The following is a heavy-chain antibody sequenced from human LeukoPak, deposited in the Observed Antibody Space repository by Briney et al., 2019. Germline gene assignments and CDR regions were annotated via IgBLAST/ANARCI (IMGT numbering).Heavy chain of an antibody. Sequence: GASVKVSCKASGYTFSSYAMHWVRQAPGQRLEWMGWINSGNGNTVYAQKFQGRVTITRDTSASTAYMELSSLRSEDTAVYYCARGSSLLDYGDPLKWFDPWGQGTLVTVSS. CDR3: ARGSSLLDYGDPLKWFDP. CDR2: INSGNGNT. V-gene: IGHV1-3*04. D-gene: IGHD4-17*01. CDR1: GYTFSSYA. J-gene: IGHJ5*02.